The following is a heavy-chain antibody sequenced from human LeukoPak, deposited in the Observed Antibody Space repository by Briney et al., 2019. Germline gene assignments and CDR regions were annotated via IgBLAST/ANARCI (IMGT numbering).Heavy chain of an antibody. CDR2: IKQDGSEK. J-gene: IGHJ4*02. CDR1: GFTFSSYW. V-gene: IGHV3-7*01. D-gene: IGHD5-24*01. Sequence: GGSLRLSCAVSGFTFSSYWMSWVRQAPGKVLEWVANIKQDGSEKYYVDSVNGRFTISRDNARNSLYLQMNSLRAEDTAVYYCASLHGVVNYFDYWGQGTLVTVSS. CDR3: ASLHGVVNYFDY.